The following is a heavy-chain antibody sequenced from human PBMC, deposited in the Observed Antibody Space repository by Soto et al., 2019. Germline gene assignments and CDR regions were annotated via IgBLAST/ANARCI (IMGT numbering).Heavy chain of an antibody. CDR2: INPSGGST. V-gene: IGHV1-46*03. J-gene: IGHJ4*02. CDR1: GYTFTSYQ. CDR3: AINTGEGSWTPIDY. Sequence: QVQLVQSGAEVKKPGASVKVSCKASGYTFTSYQMHWVRQAPGQGLEWMAIINPSGGSTSYAQRFPGRVTLTRDTSTSTAYMELSSLRSEDTAVYYCAINTGEGSWTPIDYWGQGTLVTVSS. D-gene: IGHD6-13*01.